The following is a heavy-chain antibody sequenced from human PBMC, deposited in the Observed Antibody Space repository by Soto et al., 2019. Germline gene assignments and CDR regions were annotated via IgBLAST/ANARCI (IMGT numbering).Heavy chain of an antibody. Sequence: EVQLLESGGGLVQPGESLRLSCAASGFTFSSYAMTWVRQAPGKGLEWVSSISGSGDYTYFADSVKGPFTISRDNAKDTLYREMSGRRVEDTAIYYCAKDSRSHTRGWFDPWGQGTLVTVSS. V-gene: IGHV3-23*01. CDR3: AKDSRSHTRGWFDP. CDR1: GFTFSSYA. CDR2: ISGSGDYT. D-gene: IGHD2-15*01. J-gene: IGHJ5*02.